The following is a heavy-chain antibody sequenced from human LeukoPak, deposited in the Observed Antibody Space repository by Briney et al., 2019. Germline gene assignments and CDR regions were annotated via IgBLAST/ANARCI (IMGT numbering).Heavy chain of an antibody. CDR1: GGSISGSNYY. V-gene: IGHV4-39*07. D-gene: IGHD2-15*01. CDR2: IHYNGQA. CDR3: ARLSGEIIVVGAGIDS. Sequence: SETLSLTCTVSGGSISGSNYYWGWIRQAPGKGLEWIGSIHYNGQAYYNPSRASRVTISVDTSRNQFSLKLVSVTAADTAVYYCARLSGEIIVVGAGIDSWGQGTLVLVSS. J-gene: IGHJ4*02.